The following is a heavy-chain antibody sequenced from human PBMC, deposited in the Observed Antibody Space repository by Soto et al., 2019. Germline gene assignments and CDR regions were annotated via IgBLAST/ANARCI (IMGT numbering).Heavy chain of an antibody. D-gene: IGHD6-13*01. J-gene: IGHJ4*02. CDR3: AKDPGFRSSWLDY. CDR1: GFIFSNYG. CDR2: ISYDGSNK. V-gene: IGHV3-30*18. Sequence: QVQLVESGGGVVQPGRSLRLSCAASGFIFSNYGMHWVRQAPGKGLEWVAIISYDGSNKDYADSVKGRFTISRDNSKNTLYLQMNSLRAEDTAVYYWAKDPGFRSSWLDYWGQGTLVTVSS.